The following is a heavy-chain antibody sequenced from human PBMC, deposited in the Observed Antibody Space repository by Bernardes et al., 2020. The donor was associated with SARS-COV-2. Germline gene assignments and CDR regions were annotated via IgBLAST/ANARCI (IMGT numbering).Heavy chain of an antibody. D-gene: IGHD3-3*01. CDR2: IYYSGST. J-gene: IGHJ5*01. Sequence: SETLSLTCTVSGGSISSYYWSWIRQPPGKGLEWIGYIYYSGSTNYNPSLKSRVTISVDTSKNQFSLKLTSVTAADTAVYYCARQRADYEFWSGYYRRGNWLDSWGQGTLVTVSS. CDR3: ARQRADYEFWSGYYRRGNWLDS. V-gene: IGHV4-59*08. CDR1: GGSISSYY.